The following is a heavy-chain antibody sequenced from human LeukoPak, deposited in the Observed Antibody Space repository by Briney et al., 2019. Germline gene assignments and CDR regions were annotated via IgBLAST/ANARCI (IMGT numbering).Heavy chain of an antibody. CDR3: AGRYGDYHDYYYGMDV. V-gene: IGHV4-39*01. CDR1: GGSISSSSYY. D-gene: IGHD4-17*01. Sequence: KPSETLSLTCTVSGGSISSSSYYWGWIRQPPGKGLEWIGSIYYSGSTYYNPSLKSRVTISVDTSKNQFSLKLSSVTAADTAVYYCAGRYGDYHDYYYGMDVWGQGTTVTVSS. J-gene: IGHJ6*02. CDR2: IYYSGST.